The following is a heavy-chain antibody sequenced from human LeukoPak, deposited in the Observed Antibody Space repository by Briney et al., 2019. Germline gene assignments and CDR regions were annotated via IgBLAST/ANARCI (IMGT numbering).Heavy chain of an antibody. CDR3: ARGTRDYDILNGYSKPRFDY. D-gene: IGHD3-9*01. CDR1: GYTFTSYD. V-gene: IGHV1-8*01. Sequence: ASVKVSCKASGYTFTSYDINWVRQATGQGLEWMGWMNPNSGNTAYAQKFQGRVTMTRNTSTSTAYMELSSLRSDDTAVYYCARGTRDYDILNGYSKPRFDYWGQGTLVTVSS. J-gene: IGHJ4*01. CDR2: MNPNSGNT.